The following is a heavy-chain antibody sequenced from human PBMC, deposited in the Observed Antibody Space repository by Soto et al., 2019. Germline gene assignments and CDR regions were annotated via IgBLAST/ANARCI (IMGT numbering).Heavy chain of an antibody. D-gene: IGHD6-6*01. V-gene: IGHV4-30-4*01. J-gene: IGHJ5*02. CDR2: IYHSGST. Sequence: QVQLQESGPGLVKPSQTLSLTCTVSGGSISSGDYYWSWIRQPPGKGLEWIGYIYHSGSTYYNPSPXRXVTISVDTSTNQFSLKLSSVTAAATAVSYCARERPDGARLDPWGQGTLVTVSS. CDR1: GGSISSGDYY. CDR3: ARERPDGARLDP.